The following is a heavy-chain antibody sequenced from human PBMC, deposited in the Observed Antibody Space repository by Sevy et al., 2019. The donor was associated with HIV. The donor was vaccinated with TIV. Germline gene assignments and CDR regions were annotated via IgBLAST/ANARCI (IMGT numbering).Heavy chain of an antibody. CDR3: ATCSPDYYYGMDV. Sequence: SETLSLTCTVSGGSMSGYYLTWIRRPPGKGLEWIGCFYYSRTTNYNPSLKSRVTISVDRSKNQFSLKLNSVTAADTAVYYSATCSPDYYYGMDVWGQGTTVTVSS. J-gene: IGHJ6*02. D-gene: IGHD2-15*01. V-gene: IGHV4-59*01. CDR1: GGSMSGYY. CDR2: FYYSRTT.